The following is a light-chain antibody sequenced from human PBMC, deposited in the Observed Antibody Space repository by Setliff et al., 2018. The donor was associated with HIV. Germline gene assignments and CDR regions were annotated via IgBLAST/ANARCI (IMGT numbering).Light chain of an antibody. CDR1: SSDVGTYNL. CDR2: KGS. V-gene: IGLV2-14*02. J-gene: IGLJ1*01. CDR3: SSYAITNTLP. Sequence: QSVLAQPASVSGSPGQSITISCTGTSSDVGTYNLVSWYQQRPGKAPKLIIYKGSQRPSGVSNRFSGSKSGNTASLTISGLQAEDEADYYCSSYAITNTLPFGTGTKVTVL.